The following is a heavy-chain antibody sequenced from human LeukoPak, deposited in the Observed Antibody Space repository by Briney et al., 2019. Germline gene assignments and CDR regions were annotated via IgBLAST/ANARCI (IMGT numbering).Heavy chain of an antibody. CDR1: GYTFTSYY. D-gene: IGHD2-2*02. Sequence: ASVKVPCKASGYTFTSYYMHWVRQAPGQGLERMGIINPSGGSTNYAQKFQGRVTMTRDTSTSTVLMELSSLRSEDTAVYYCARDGWYCTSASCYNRRGVLYYFDYWGQGTLVTVSS. V-gene: IGHV1-46*01. J-gene: IGHJ4*02. CDR3: ARDGWYCTSASCYNRRGVLYYFDY. CDR2: INPSGGST.